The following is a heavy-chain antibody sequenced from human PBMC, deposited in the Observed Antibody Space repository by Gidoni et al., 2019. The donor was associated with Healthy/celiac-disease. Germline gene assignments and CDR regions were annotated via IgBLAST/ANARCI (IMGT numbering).Heavy chain of an antibody. D-gene: IGHD2-8*01. CDR1: GFPFSSYA. V-gene: IGHV3-23*01. J-gene: IGHJ4*02. CDR3: AKVLVDIVLMVYALDY. CDR2: ISGSGGST. Sequence: EVQLLESGGGLVQPGGSLRRYCAASGFPFSSYAMSWVRQAPGKGLEWVSAISGSGGSTYYADSVKGRFTISRDNSKNTLYLQMNSLRAEDTAVYYCAKVLVDIVLMVYALDYWGQGTLVTVSS.